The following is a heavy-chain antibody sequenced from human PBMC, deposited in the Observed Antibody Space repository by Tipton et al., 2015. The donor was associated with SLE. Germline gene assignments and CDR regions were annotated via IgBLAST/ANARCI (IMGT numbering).Heavy chain of an antibody. D-gene: IGHD2-21*01. J-gene: IGHJ3*02. CDR1: GFTFSSYW. CDR3: ASLYCSEPI. V-gene: IGHV3-7*01. CDR2: IKQDGSEK. Sequence: SLRLSCAASGFTFSSYWMSWVRQAPGKGLEWVANIKQDGSEKYYVDSVKGRFTISRDNSKNTLYLQMNSLRAEDTAVYYCASLYCSEPIWGQGTMVTVSS.